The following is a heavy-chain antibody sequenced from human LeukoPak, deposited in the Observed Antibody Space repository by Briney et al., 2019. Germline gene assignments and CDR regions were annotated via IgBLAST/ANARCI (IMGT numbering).Heavy chain of an antibody. CDR2: ISSRSTYI. Sequence: GGSLRLSCAASGFTFSSYTMNWVRQAPGKGLEWVTSISSRSTYIYYADSVKGRITISRDNAKNSLYLQMNSLRAEDTAVYYCARTDVSSGWYFVDYWGQGTLVTVSS. CDR1: GFTFSSYT. V-gene: IGHV3-21*01. J-gene: IGHJ4*02. D-gene: IGHD6-19*01. CDR3: ARTDVSSGWYFVDY.